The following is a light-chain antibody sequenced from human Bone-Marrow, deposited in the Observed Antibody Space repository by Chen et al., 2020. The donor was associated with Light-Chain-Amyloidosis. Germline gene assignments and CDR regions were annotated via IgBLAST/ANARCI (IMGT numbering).Light chain of an antibody. J-gene: IGKJ2*01. Sequence: EILLTQSPGTLSLSPGERVTLSCRASQSISKNYVAWYQQRRGQAPRLLIYGTSNRATGIPDRFSGSGSGTDFTLTISELEPEDFAVYYCQQYGTSPDYTFGQGTRLEIK. V-gene: IGKV3-20*01. CDR2: GTS. CDR3: QQYGTSPDYT. CDR1: QSISKNY.